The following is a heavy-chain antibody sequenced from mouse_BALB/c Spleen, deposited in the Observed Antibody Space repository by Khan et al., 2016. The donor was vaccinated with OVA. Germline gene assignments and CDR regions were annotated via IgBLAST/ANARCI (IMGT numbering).Heavy chain of an antibody. J-gene: IGHJ3*01. CDR1: PPHFPHLP. CDR3: ARGGGGDRFAY. CDR2: VNTYYGDA. V-gene: IGHV1S137*01. Sequence: PLPPSGPPPSRPRVSVQLSPPPSPPHFPHLPTHRVNHRHAKSLEWIGVVNTYYGDATYNQKFKGKATMTVDKSSTTAYMELARLTSEDSAIYYCARGGGGDRFAYWGQGTLVTVSA.